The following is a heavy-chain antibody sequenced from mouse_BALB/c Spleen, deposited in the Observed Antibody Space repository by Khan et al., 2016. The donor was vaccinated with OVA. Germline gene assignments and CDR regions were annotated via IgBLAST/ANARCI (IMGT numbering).Heavy chain of an antibody. CDR1: GFSLTSYG. CDR2: IWAGGST. J-gene: IGHJ2*01. CDR3: AGLEDI. V-gene: IGHV2-9*02. D-gene: IGHD1-3*01. Sequence: QVQLKESGPGLVAPSQSLSITCTVSGFSLTSYGVHWVRQHPGKGLEWLGVIWAGGSTNYNSALMSRLSISKDNSKSKVFLKMHSLQTDDTAMYXCAGLEDIWGQGTTLTVSS.